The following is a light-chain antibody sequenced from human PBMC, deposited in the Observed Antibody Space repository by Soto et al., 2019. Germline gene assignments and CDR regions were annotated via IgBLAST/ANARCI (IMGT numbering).Light chain of an antibody. CDR2: EVS. V-gene: IGLV2-14*01. CDR1: SSDVGGSNY. CDR3: GSYTTSSTLV. Sequence: QSALTQPASVSGSPGQSITISCTGTSSDVGGSNYVSWYQQHPGKAPKLMIYEVSYRPSGVSNRFSGSKSGNTASLTISGLQAEDGADYYCGSYTTSSTLVFGGGTKLTVL. J-gene: IGLJ2*01.